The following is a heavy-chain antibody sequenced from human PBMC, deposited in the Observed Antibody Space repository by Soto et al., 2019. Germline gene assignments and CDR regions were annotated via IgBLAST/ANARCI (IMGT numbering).Heavy chain of an antibody. J-gene: IGHJ4*02. D-gene: IGHD3-9*01. CDR2: IYYSGST. V-gene: IGHV4-30-4*01. Sequence: PSETLSLTCTVSGGSISSGDYYWSWIRQPPGKGLEWIGYIYYSGSTYYNPSLKSRVTISVDTSKNQFSLKLSSVTAADTAVYYCAREREYYDILTGYYKSVDYRGQRTPVTVSS. CDR3: AREREYYDILTGYYKSVDY. CDR1: GGSISSGDYY.